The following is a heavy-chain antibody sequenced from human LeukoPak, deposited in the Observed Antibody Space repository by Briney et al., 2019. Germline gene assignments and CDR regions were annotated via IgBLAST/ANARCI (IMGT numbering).Heavy chain of an antibody. J-gene: IGHJ4*02. V-gene: IGHV3-30*04. CDR3: ARALNTGETSYAMGDY. Sequence: GGSLRLSCAASGFTFSSYAMHWVRQAPGKGLEWVAVISYDGSNKYYANSVKGRFTISRDNSKNTLYLQMNSLRGEDTAVYYCARALNTGETSYAMGDYWGQGTLVTDSS. CDR2: ISYDGSNK. D-gene: IGHD3-10*01. CDR1: GFTFSSYA.